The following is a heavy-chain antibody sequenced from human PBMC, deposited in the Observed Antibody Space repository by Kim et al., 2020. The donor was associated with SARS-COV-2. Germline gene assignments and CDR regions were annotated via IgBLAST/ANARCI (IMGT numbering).Heavy chain of an antibody. D-gene: IGHD3-10*01. CDR2: IYSDGRT. Sequence: GGSLRLSCITSGFSFSFYALTWVRQAPGKGLEWVSAIYSDGRTFYADSVMGRFTTSKDNSRDTLYLQMNGLRSEDTALYYCARYASGTFNYFDFWGRGA. CDR1: GFSFSFYA. CDR3: ARYASGTFNYFDF. J-gene: IGHJ4*02. V-gene: IGHV3-23*01.